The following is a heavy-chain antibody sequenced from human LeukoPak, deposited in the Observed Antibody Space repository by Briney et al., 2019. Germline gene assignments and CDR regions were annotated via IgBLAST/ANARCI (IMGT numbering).Heavy chain of an antibody. D-gene: IGHD6-13*01. CDR3: AREVPAAAGTGVAFDI. V-gene: IGHV1-69*01. CDR2: IIPIFGTA. CDR1: GGTFSNYA. J-gene: IGHJ3*02. Sequence: GASVKVSCKASGGTFSNYAISWVRQAPGQGLEWMGGIIPIFGTANYAQKFQGRVTITADESTSTAYMELSSLRSEDTAVYYCAREVPAAAGTGVAFDIWGQGTMVTVSS.